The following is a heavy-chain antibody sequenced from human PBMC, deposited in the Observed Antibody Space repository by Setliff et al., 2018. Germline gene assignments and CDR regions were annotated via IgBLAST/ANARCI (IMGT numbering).Heavy chain of an antibody. CDR2: SNPSSGST. J-gene: IGHJ3*02. D-gene: IGHD3-22*01. CDR1: GYPFTSHY. Sequence: ASVKVSCKASGYPFTSHYMHWVRQAPGLGLERMGTSNPSSGSTSYAQKFQGRVTMTRDTSTSTVYMDLSSLRSEDTAVYYCARDVFPYHYEGAFDIWGQGTMVTVSS. V-gene: IGHV1-46*01. CDR3: ARDVFPYHYEGAFDI.